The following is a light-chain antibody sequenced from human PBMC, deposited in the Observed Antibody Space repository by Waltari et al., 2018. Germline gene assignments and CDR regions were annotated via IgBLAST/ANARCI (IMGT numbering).Light chain of an antibody. J-gene: IGLJ3*02. Sequence: QLVLTQSPSASASLGASVKLPCTLSSGHSTNVIAWLQKRPEEGPRYLMKVNSDGSHNKGDEIPDRFSGSSSGAERYLTISSLQSEDEADYYCQTGGHGTWVFGGGTKLTVL. CDR1: SGHSTNV. V-gene: IGLV4-69*01. CDR2: VNSDGSH. CDR3: QTGGHGTWV.